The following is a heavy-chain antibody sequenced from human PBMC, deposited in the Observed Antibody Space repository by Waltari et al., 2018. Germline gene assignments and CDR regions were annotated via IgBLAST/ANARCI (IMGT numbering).Heavy chain of an antibody. D-gene: IGHD3-9*01. J-gene: IGHJ4*02. CDR3: ARGSADFVRFWDS. CDR2: IRFDGTGQ. V-gene: IGHV3-7*03. Sequence: EVYLAESGGGLVQPGGSLRLSCAASGFPLRMYSMSWVRQAPGKGLEGVANIRFDGTGQYYVDSVRGRFTISRDNTKNSLYLQMNSLNDDDTAVYYCARGSADFVRFWDSWGQGTLVTVSS. CDR1: GFPLRMYS.